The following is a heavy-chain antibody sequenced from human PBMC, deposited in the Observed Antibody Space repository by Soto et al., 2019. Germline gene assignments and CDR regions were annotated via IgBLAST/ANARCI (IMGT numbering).Heavy chain of an antibody. V-gene: IGHV4-34*09. D-gene: IGHD3-10*01. CDR2: IYYSGST. Sequence: SETLSLTCAVYGGSFTGYYWSWIRQPPGKGLEWIGYIYYSGSTYYNPSLKSRVTISVDTSKNQFSLKLSSVTAADTAVYYCARDSPHYYGSGFDEWGQGTLVTVSS. CDR3: ARDSPHYYGSGFDE. CDR1: GGSFTGYY. J-gene: IGHJ4*02.